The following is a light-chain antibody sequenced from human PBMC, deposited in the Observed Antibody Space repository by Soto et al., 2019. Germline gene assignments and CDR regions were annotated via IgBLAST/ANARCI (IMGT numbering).Light chain of an antibody. V-gene: IGLV1-40*01. J-gene: IGLJ2*01. CDR3: QSFDSSLGAHVV. CDR2: G. Sequence: QSVLTQPPSVSGAPGQRVTISCTGSSSNIGAGYDVHWYQQLPGTATKLLNYGDRFSGSKCCTSAYLAITGLKSEDEADYFCQSFDSSLGAHVVFGGGTKLTVL. CDR1: SSNIGAGYD.